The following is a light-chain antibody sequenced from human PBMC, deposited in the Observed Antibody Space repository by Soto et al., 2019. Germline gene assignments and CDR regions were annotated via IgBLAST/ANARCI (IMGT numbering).Light chain of an antibody. V-gene: IGLV1-40*01. Sequence: QPVLTQPPSVSGAPGQRVTISCTGSSSNIGAGYDVHWYQQLPGTAPKLLIYGNSNRPSGVPDRFSGSKSGTSASLAITGLRAEDEADYYCQSYDSSLSALFGGGTKLTVL. J-gene: IGLJ3*02. CDR1: SSNIGAGYD. CDR3: QSYDSSLSAL. CDR2: GNS.